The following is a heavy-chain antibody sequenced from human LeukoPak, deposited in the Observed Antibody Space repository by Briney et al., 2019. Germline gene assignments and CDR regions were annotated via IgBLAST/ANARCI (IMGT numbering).Heavy chain of an antibody. CDR2: IIPIFGTA. CDR1: GGTFSSYA. V-gene: IGHV1-69*06. Sequence: ASVKVSCKASGGTFSSYAISWVRQAPGQGLEWMGGIIPIFGTANYAQKFHGRVTITADKSTSTAYMELSSLRSEDTAVYYCASSGYCSSTSCRTFDYWGQGTLVTVSS. J-gene: IGHJ4*02. CDR3: ASSGYCSSTSCRTFDY. D-gene: IGHD2-2*01.